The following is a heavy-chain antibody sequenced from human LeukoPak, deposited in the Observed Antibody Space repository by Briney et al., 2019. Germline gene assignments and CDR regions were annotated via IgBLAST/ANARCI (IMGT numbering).Heavy chain of an antibody. CDR1: GGSISSTIYF. D-gene: IGHD3-10*01. CDR3: ARQGYMVRGVMVGY. V-gene: IGHV4-39*01. CDR2: IYYSGST. Sequence: SETLSLTCSVSGGSISSTIYFWGWIRQPPGKGLEWIGSIYYSGSTYYNPSLKSRVTISVDTSKNQFSLKLSSVTAADTAVYYCARQGYMVRGVMVGYWGQGTLVTVSS. J-gene: IGHJ4*02.